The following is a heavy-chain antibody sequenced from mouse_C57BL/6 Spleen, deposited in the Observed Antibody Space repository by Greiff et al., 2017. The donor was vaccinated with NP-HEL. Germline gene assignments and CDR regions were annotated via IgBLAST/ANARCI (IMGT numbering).Heavy chain of an antibody. CDR3: AREGDYYGSSYGY. CDR1: GYSITSGYY. V-gene: IGHV3-6*01. J-gene: IGHJ2*01. Sequence: EVQLVESGPGLVKPSQSLSLTCSVTGYSITSGYYWNWIRQFPGNKLEWMGYISYDGSNNYNQSLKNRISITRDTSKNQFFLKLNSVTTEDTATYYCAREGDYYGSSYGYWGQGTTLTVSS. CDR2: ISYDGSN. D-gene: IGHD1-1*01.